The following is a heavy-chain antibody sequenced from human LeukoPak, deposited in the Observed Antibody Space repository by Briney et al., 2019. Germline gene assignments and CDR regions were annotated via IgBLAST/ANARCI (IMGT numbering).Heavy chain of an antibody. D-gene: IGHD3-10*01. CDR1: GFTFSSYY. CDR3: ARGPGRGVDLVY. V-gene: IGHV3-33*01. Sequence: WGSLSLTCAASGFTFSSYYWNWLRQAPGKGLEWVAVIWYDGSNKYYADSVKGRFTISRDNSKNTLYLQMNSLRAEDTAVYYWARGPGRGVDLVYCGEGTLVTVSS. J-gene: IGHJ4*02. CDR2: IWYDGSNK.